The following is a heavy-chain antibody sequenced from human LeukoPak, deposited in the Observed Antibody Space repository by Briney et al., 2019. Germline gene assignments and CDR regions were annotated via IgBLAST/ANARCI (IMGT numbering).Heavy chain of an antibody. V-gene: IGHV3-11*04. J-gene: IGHJ4*02. CDR2: ISRGGNAT. CDR3: VRGSRWLQYAFDY. Sequence: PGGSLRLSCAASGFTFSDYYMSWIRQAPGKGLEWISYISRGGNATLYTDSVQGRFTTSRDNAKDSLFLQMSSLRDDDTAVYYCVRGSRWLQYAFDYWGQGILVTVSS. CDR1: GFTFSDYY. D-gene: IGHD5-24*01.